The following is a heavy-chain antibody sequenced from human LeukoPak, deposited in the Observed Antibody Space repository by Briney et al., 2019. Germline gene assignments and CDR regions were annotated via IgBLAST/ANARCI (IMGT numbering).Heavy chain of an antibody. CDR2: ISGSGGST. J-gene: IGHJ3*02. Sequence: PGGSLRPSCAASGFTFSSYAMSWVRQAPGKGLEWVSAISGSGGSTYYADSVKGRFTISRDNSKNTLYLQMNSLRAEDTAVYYCAKGKAGVVDAFDIWGQGTMVTVSS. D-gene: IGHD3-3*01. CDR1: GFTFSSYA. CDR3: AKGKAGVVDAFDI. V-gene: IGHV3-23*01.